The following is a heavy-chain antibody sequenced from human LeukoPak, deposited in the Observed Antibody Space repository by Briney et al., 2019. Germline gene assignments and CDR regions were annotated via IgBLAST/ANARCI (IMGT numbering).Heavy chain of an antibody. J-gene: IGHJ3*02. V-gene: IGHV5-51*06. CDR1: GYRFTSYW. CDR3: VRDLRSYYYDSSGLGDAFDI. D-gene: IGHD3-22*01. CDR2: IYPGDSDT. Sequence: GESLKISCKGSGYRFTSYWIGWVRQMPGKGLEWMGIIYPGDSDTRYSPSFQGQITISVDKSISTAYVQWSSLKASDTAMYYCVRDLRSYYYDSSGLGDAFDIWGQGTMVTVSS.